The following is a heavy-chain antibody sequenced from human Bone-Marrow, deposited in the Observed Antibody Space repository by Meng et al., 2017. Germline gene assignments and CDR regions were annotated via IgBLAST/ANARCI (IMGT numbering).Heavy chain of an antibody. CDR3: ARDIHLHSGSYPDAFAI. Sequence: GGSLRLSCAASGFTFSSYWMSWVRQAPGKGLEWVANIKQDGSEKYYVDSVKGRFTISRDNAKNSLYLQMNSLRAEDTAVYYCARDIHLHSGSYPDAFAIWGQGKRV. D-gene: IGHD1-26*01. J-gene: IGHJ3*02. CDR1: GFTFSSYW. CDR2: IKQDGSEK. V-gene: IGHV3-7*01.